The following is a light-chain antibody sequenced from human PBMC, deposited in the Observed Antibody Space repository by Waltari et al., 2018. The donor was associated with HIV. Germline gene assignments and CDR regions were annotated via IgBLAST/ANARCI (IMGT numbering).Light chain of an antibody. CDR3: SSFTSSFTWV. V-gene: IGLV2-14*03. Sequence: QSALTQPASVSGSPGQSITIPCAGTSSDIGLWRFVSWYQPHPGKAPKVVIYDVSVRPPGVSSRFSASKSDNTAALTISDLHSDDEADYYCSSFTSSFTWVFGGGTRLTVL. J-gene: IGLJ3*02. CDR2: DVS. CDR1: SSDIGLWRF.